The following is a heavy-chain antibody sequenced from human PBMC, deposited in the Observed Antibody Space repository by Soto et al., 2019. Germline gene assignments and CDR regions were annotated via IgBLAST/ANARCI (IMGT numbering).Heavy chain of an antibody. V-gene: IGHV4-39*02. CDR3: ARDSEHCSSTSCCGGVDY. Sequence: SETLSLTCTVSGGSISSSSYYWGWIRQPPGKGLEWIGSIYYSGSTYYNPSLKSRVTISVDTSKNQFSLKLSSVTAADTAVYYCARDSEHCSSTSCCGGVDYWGQGTLVTVSS. D-gene: IGHD2-2*01. CDR1: GGSISSSSYY. J-gene: IGHJ4*02. CDR2: IYYSGST.